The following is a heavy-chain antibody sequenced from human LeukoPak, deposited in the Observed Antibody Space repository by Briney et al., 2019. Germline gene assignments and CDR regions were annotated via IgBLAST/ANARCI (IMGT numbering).Heavy chain of an antibody. CDR1: GYTFTGYY. Sequence: GASVKVSCKASGYTFTGYYMHWVRQAPGQGLEWMGWINPSGGSTSYAQKFQGRVTMTRDTSTSTVYMELSSLRSEDTAVYYCARGPASIVVVTASAGGEFDPWGQGTLVTVSS. CDR3: ARGPASIVVVTASAGGEFDP. V-gene: IGHV1-46*01. J-gene: IGHJ5*02. CDR2: INPSGGST. D-gene: IGHD2-21*02.